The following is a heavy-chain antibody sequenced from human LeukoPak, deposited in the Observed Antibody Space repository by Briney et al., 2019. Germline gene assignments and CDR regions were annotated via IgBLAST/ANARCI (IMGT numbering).Heavy chain of an antibody. CDR2: IYSGGST. CDR3: ARLTGSYSFDY. D-gene: IGHD1-26*01. Sequence: GGSLRLSCAASGFTVSSNYMSWVRPAPGKGLEWVSVIYSGGSTYYADSVKGRFTISRDNSKNTLYLQMNSLRAEDTAVYYCARLTGSYSFDYWGQGTLVTVSS. CDR1: GFTVSSNY. J-gene: IGHJ4*02. V-gene: IGHV3-66*02.